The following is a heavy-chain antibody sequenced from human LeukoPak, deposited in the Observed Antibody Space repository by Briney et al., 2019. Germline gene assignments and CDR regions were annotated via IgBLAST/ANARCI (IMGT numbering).Heavy chain of an antibody. CDR1: GGSISSSNW. D-gene: IGHD3-22*01. V-gene: IGHV4-4*02. CDR3: ARGSYYDSSAPYYFDY. Sequence: SETLSLTCAVSGGSISSSNWWSWVRQPPGKGLEWIGEIYHSGSTNYNPSLKSRVTISVDKSKNQFSLKLSSVTAADTAVYYCARGSYYDSSAPYYFDYWGQGTLVTVSS. CDR2: IYHSGST. J-gene: IGHJ4*02.